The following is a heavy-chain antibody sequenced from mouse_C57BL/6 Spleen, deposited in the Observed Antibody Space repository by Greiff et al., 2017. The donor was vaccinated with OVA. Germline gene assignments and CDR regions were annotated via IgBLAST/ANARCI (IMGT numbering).Heavy chain of an antibody. V-gene: IGHV5-16*01. CDR1: GFTFSDYY. CDR2: INYDGSST. Sequence: EVQLVESEGGLVQPGSSMKLSCTASGFTFSDYYMAWVRQVPEKGLEWVANINYDGSSTYYLDSLKSRFIISRDNAKNILYLQMSSLKSDDTATYYCARAVYSNGAMDYWGQGTSVTVSS. J-gene: IGHJ4*01. CDR3: ARAVYSNGAMDY. D-gene: IGHD2-5*01.